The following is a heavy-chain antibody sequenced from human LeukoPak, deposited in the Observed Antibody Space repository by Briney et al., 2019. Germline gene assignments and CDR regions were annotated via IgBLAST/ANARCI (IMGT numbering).Heavy chain of an antibody. J-gene: IGHJ4*02. CDR2: ISSSSSPI. D-gene: IGHD6-19*01. CDR1: GFTFSSYS. V-gene: IGHV3-48*02. CDR3: ARGGLEWLSY. Sequence: GGSPRLSCAASGFTFSSYSMNWVRQAPGKGLEWVSFISSSSSPIYYADSVKGRFSISRDNAKNSVYLQMNSLRDEDTAVYYCARGGLEWLSYWGQGTLVTVSS.